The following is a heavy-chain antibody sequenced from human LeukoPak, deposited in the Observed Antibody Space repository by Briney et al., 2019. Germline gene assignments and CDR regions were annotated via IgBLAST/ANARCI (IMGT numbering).Heavy chain of an antibody. V-gene: IGHV1-2*02. Sequence: ASVKVSCKASGYTFTGYYMHWVRQAPGQGLEWMGWINPNSGATNYAQKFQGRVTMTRDTSITTAYMELSRLRSDDTAVYYCARDQVVVTATDFFAYWGQGTLVTVSS. J-gene: IGHJ4*02. CDR3: ARDQVVVTATDFFAY. D-gene: IGHD2-21*02. CDR2: INPNSGAT. CDR1: GYTFTGYY.